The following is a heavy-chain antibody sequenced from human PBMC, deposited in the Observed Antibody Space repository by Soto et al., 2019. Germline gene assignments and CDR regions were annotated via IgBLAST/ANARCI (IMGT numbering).Heavy chain of an antibody. D-gene: IGHD2-2*01. CDR2: INRDGSEE. CDR3: ARDPGPRPAAIRGLGWFAP. V-gene: IGHV3-7*03. Sequence: EAQLVESGGGLVQPGGSLRLSCAASGFTFSRYWMSWVRQAPGKALEWVASINRDGSEEHYVVSVKGRFTISRDNVKNSVYLQMKSLRADDTAVYYCARDPGPRPAAIRGLGWFAPWAQGTLVTVSS. CDR1: GFTFSRYW. J-gene: IGHJ5*02.